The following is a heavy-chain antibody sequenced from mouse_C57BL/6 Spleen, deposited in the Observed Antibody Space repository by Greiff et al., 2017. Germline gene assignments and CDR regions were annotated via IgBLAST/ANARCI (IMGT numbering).Heavy chain of an antibody. D-gene: IGHD1-1*01. CDR3: TRDYYYGSSGYFDV. V-gene: IGHV5-9-1*02. CDR1: GFTFSSYA. Sequence: EVMLVESGEGLVKPGGSLKLSCAASGFTFSSYAMSWVRQTPEKRLEWVAYISSGGDYIYYADTVKGRFTISRDNARNTLYLQMSSLKSEDTAMYYCTRDYYYGSSGYFDVWGTGTTVTVSS. J-gene: IGHJ1*03. CDR2: ISSGGDYI.